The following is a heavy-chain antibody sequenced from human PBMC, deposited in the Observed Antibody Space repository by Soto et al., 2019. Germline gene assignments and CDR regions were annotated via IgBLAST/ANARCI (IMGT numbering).Heavy chain of an antibody. V-gene: IGHV3-30-3*01. D-gene: IGHD1-26*01. Sequence: QVQLVESGGGVVQPGRSVRLSCAASGFIFSSYTMHWVRQAPGKGLEWVGVITYDGSNQYYADSVKGRFTISRDNSRNMLFLQMNSLRPDDTAVYYCARAPSGSYPEFDYWGQGTLVTVSS. J-gene: IGHJ4*02. CDR2: ITYDGSNQ. CDR3: ARAPSGSYPEFDY. CDR1: GFIFSSYT.